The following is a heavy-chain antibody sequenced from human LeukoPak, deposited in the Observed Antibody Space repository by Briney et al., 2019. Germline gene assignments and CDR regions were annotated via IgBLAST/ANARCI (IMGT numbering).Heavy chain of an antibody. CDR3: ARDDLGYCSSTSCYSFDY. J-gene: IGHJ4*02. CDR1: GGSFSGYY. CDR2: INHSGST. V-gene: IGHV4-34*01. Sequence: SETLSLTCAVYGGSFSGYYWSWIRPPPGKGLEWIGEINHSGSTNYNPSLKSRVTISVDTSKNQFSLKLSSETAADTAVYYCARDDLGYCSSTSCYSFDYRGQGTVVTVSS. D-gene: IGHD2-2*01.